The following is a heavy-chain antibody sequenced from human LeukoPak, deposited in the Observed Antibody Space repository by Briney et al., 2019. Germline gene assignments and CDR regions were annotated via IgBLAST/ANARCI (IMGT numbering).Heavy chain of an antibody. J-gene: IGHJ4*02. CDR3: TRKGYSNYWYGGGSDY. D-gene: IGHD6-13*01. V-gene: IGHV3-49*04. CDR2: SRCKVYGGTG. Sequence: GGSLRLPCTASGFTFCDYAMSWVRQAPGKGLEWVGSSRCKVYGGTGEYAASVKGRFTISRDESRNIAYVQMNSLKTEDTAVYYCTRKGYSNYWYGGGSDYWVQGTLVTVSS. CDR1: GFTFCDYA.